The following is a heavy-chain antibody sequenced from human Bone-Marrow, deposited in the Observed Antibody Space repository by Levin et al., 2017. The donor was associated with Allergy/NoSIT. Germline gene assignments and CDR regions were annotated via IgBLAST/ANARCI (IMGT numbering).Heavy chain of an antibody. CDR1: GFTFSSYS. CDR2: ISSSSSYI. D-gene: IGHD2-21*01. J-gene: IGHJ5*02. Sequence: GGSLRLSCAASGFTFSSYSMNWVRQAPGKGLEWVSSISSSSSYIYYADSVKGRFTISRDNAKNSLYLQMNSLRAEDTAVYYCARGLAEGWFDPWGQGTLVTVSS. V-gene: IGHV3-21*01. CDR3: ARGLAEGWFDP.